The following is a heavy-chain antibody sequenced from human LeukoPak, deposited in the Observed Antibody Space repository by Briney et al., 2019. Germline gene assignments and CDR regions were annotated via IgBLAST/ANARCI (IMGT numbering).Heavy chain of an antibody. J-gene: IGHJ4*02. CDR2: IGGSGSRT. V-gene: IGHV3-23*01. D-gene: IGHD6-19*01. CDR1: GFTFSSYA. CDR3: AKKYGVTVYGSGLNYFDY. Sequence: GGSLRLSCAASGFTFSSYAMSWVRQAPGKSLEWVSGIGGSGSRTYYADSVKGRFTISRDNSKNTLYLQMSSLRAEDTAIYYCAKKYGVTVYGSGLNYFDYWGQGTLVTVSS.